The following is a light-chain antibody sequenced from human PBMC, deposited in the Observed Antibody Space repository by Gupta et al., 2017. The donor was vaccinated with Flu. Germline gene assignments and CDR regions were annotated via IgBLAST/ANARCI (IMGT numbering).Light chain of an antibody. CDR2: GAS. CDR1: QSVSSN. V-gene: IGKV3-15*01. J-gene: IGKJ2*01. Sequence: EIVMTQSPATLSVSPGERATLSCRASQSVSSNLAWYQQKPGQAPRLLIYGASTRDTGIPARFSGSGYGKDFTLTISSRQSEDFAVYFCQQYNNWPPYTFGQGTKLEIK. CDR3: QQYNNWPPYT.